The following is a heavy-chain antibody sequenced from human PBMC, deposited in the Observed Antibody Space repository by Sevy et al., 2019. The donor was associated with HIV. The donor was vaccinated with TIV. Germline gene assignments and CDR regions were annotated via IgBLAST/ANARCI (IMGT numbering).Heavy chain of an antibody. V-gene: IGHV1-69*13. CDR2: IIPIFGTA. J-gene: IGHJ6*02. CDR1: GGTFSSYA. Sequence: ASVKVSCKASGGTFSSYAISWVRQAPGQGLEWMVGIIPIFGTANYAQKFQGRVTITADESTSTAYMELSSLRSEDTAVYYCARGESITIFGVVIPPYYYYYYGMDVWGQGTTVTVSS. D-gene: IGHD3-3*01. CDR3: ARGESITIFGVVIPPYYYYYYGMDV.